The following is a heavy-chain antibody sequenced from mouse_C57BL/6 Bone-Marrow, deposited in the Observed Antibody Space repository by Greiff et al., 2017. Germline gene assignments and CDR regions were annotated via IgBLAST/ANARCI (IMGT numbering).Heavy chain of an antibody. Sequence: QVQLKQPGAELVRPGSSVKLSCKASGYTFTSYWMHWVKQRPIQGLEWIGNIDPSDSETHYNQKFKDKATLTVDKSSSTAYMQLSSLTSEDSAVYYCARDYYGSSYSAWFAYWGQGTLVTVSA. D-gene: IGHD1-1*01. CDR2: IDPSDSET. CDR3: ARDYYGSSYSAWFAY. CDR1: GYTFTSYW. J-gene: IGHJ3*01. V-gene: IGHV1-52*01.